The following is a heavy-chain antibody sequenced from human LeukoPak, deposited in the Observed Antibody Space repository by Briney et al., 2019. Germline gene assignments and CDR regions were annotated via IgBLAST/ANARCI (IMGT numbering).Heavy chain of an antibody. V-gene: IGHV3-23*01. Sequence: PGGSLRLSCAAPGFTFSSDAMSWVRQAPGRGLGWVSAISGSGGSTYYADSVKGRFTISRDNSKKTLYLQINTLTAEDTAVYYCANQPIVVVPAAIHYYMDVWGKGTTVTVSS. J-gene: IGHJ6*03. CDR1: GFTFSSDA. D-gene: IGHD2-2*02. CDR3: ANQPIVVVPAAIHYYMDV. CDR2: ISGSGGST.